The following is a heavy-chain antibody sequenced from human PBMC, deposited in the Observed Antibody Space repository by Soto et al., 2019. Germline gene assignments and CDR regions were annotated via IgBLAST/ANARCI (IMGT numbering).Heavy chain of an antibody. V-gene: IGHV1-69*06. D-gene: IGHD3-3*01. CDR2: IIPVFGTV. J-gene: IGHJ3*01. CDR1: GGTFSSYG. CDR3: ARLGRETYLSDA. Sequence: QVQLVQSGAEVKKPGSSVKVSCKASGGTFSSYGVSWVRQAPGQGLEWMGGIIPVFGTVTHAQKFQGRVTITADKPTSTAYMEVSSLRSKDTAVYYCARLGRETYLSDAWGQGTMVTSLQ.